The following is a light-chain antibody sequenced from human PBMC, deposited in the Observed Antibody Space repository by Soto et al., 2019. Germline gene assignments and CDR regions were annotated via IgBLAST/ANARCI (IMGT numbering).Light chain of an antibody. Sequence: QSALTQPASMSGSPGQSITISCTGTSSDVGAYNYVSWYQHYPGKAPKLIIYDVTNRPSGVSYRFSGSKSGNTASLTISGLQAEDEANYHCSSYSSDSSVLFGGGTKVTVL. J-gene: IGLJ2*01. CDR3: SSYSSDSSVL. CDR1: SSDVGAYNY. CDR2: DVT. V-gene: IGLV2-14*01.